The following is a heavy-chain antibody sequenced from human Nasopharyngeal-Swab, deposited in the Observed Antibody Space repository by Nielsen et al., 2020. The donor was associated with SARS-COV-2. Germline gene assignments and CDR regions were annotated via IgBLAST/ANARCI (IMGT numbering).Heavy chain of an antibody. CDR1: GYTFNNYY. CDR2: INHASGGP. CDR3: ARRGRCSGSSCDMDV. Sequence: ASVKVPRMASGYTFNNYYIHWLRQAPGQGLEWMGMINHASGGPTYAQKFQGRVTMTRDTSTSTVFMDLSSLRAEDTAVYYCARRGRCSGSSCDMDVWGQGTTVTVSS. V-gene: IGHV1-46*02. J-gene: IGHJ6*02. D-gene: IGHD2-2*01.